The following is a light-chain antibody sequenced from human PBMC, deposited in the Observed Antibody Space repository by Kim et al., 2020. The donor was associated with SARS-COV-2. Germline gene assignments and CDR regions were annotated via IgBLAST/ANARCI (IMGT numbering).Light chain of an antibody. CDR1: NSNIGSNT. CDR2: NNY. V-gene: IGLV1-44*01. J-gene: IGLJ3*02. Sequence: ELTQPPSVSGTPGQRVTISCSGTNSNIGSNTVNWYQQLSGTAPQLLIYNNYQRPSGVPDRFSGSKSGTSASLAISGLESEDEADYYCAAWDDSLNGVWVFGDGTKLTVL. CDR3: AAWDDSLNGVWV.